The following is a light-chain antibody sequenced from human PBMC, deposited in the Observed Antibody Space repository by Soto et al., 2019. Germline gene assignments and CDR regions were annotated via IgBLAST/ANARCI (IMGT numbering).Light chain of an antibody. J-gene: IGKJ1*01. CDR3: QKYNSVPWT. V-gene: IGKV1-27*01. CDR2: AAS. Sequence: DIQMTQSPSTLSASVGDRVTITCRASQGISHYLAWYQQKPGKVPKVLISAASTLQSGVPSRFSGSGSGTDFTITISSLQPEDVETYYCQKYNSVPWTFGQGTKVEIK. CDR1: QGISHY.